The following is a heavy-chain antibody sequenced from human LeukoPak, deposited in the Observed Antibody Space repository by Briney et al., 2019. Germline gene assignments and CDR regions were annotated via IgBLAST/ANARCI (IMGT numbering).Heavy chain of an antibody. CDR1: GGSFSGYY. Sequence: SETLSLTCAVYGGSFSGYYWSWIRQPPGKGLEWIGEINHSGSTNYNPSLKSRVTISVDTSKNQFSLKLSSVTAADTAVYYCASSYYDILTGYYSFDYWGQGTLVTVPS. D-gene: IGHD3-9*01. CDR3: ASSYYDILTGYYSFDY. CDR2: INHSGST. V-gene: IGHV4-34*01. J-gene: IGHJ4*02.